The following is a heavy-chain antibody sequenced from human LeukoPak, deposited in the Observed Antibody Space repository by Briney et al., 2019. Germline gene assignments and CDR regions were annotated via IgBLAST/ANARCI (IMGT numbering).Heavy chain of an antibody. CDR3: ARSPSTALDY. CDR2: ISSYNGNT. Sequence: ASVKVSCKASGYTFTSYGISWVRQAPGKGLEWMGWISSYNGNTNYAQKLQGRVNMTTDTSTSTAYMELRSLRSDDTAVYYCARSPSTALDYWGQGTLVTVSS. CDR1: GYTFTSYG. J-gene: IGHJ4*02. V-gene: IGHV1-18*01. D-gene: IGHD4-17*01.